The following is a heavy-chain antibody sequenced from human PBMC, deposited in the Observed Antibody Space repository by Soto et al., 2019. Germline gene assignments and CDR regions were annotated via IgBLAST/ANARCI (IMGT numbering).Heavy chain of an antibody. J-gene: IGHJ4*02. D-gene: IGHD2-15*01. CDR1: GFTFSSYG. Sequence: QVQLVESGGGVVQPGRSLRLSCAASGFTFSSYGMHWVRQAPGKGLEWVAVIWYDGSNKYYADYVKGRFTISRDNSKNTLYLQMNSLRAEDTAVYYCARCYCSGGSCYPYYFDYWGQGTLVTVSS. CDR2: IWYDGSNK. V-gene: IGHV3-33*01. CDR3: ARCYCSGGSCYPYYFDY.